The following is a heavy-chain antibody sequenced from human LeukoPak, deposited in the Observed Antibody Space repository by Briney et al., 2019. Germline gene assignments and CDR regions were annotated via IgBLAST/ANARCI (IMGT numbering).Heavy chain of an antibody. CDR3: ARDLSAWYDSSEGYMDV. CDR1: GFTFSSYS. V-gene: IGHV3-21*01. D-gene: IGHD3-22*01. CDR2: ISSSSSYI. J-gene: IGHJ6*03. Sequence: PGGSLRLSCAASGFTFSSYSMNWVRQAPGKGLEWVSSISSSSSYIYYADSVKGRFTISRDNAKNSLYLQMNSLRAEDTAVYYCARDLSAWYDSSEGYMDVWGKGTTVTVSS.